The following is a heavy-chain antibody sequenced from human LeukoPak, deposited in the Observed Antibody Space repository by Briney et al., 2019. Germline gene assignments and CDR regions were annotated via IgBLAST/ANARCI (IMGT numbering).Heavy chain of an antibody. D-gene: IGHD1-14*01. CDR1: GGTFSSSA. Sequence: ASVKVSCKASGGTFSSSAISWVRQAPGQGLEWMGRIIPILGIANYAQKFQGRVTITADKSTSTAYMELSSLRSEDTAVYYCARDRKHYYYYGMDVWGQGTTVTVSS. J-gene: IGHJ6*02. CDR3: ARDRKHYYYYGMDV. CDR2: IIPILGIA. V-gene: IGHV1-69*04.